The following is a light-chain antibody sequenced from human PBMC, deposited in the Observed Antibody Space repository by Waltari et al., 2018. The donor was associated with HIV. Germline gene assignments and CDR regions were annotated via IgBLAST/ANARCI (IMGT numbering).Light chain of an antibody. J-gene: IGKJ2*01. CDR2: GAS. CDR3: QQYHNWPHT. CDR1: QSVYNN. Sequence: EIVMTQSPAILSLSPGESATLSWRASQSVYNNLAWYQQINGQAPRLLIYGASTRTTDIPDSISSSGSGTAFNLTVSSLQSGDVAVYYCQQYHNWPHTFGRGTKVEIK. V-gene: IGKV3-15*01.